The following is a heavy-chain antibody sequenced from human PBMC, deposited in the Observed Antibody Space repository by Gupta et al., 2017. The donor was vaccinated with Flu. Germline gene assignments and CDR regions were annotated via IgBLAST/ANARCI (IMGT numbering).Heavy chain of an antibody. V-gene: IGHV3-9*01. J-gene: IGHJ6*02. Sequence: ELQLVESGGGLVQPGRSLRLSCAASGFTFGDYAMHWVRQAPGKGLELVSGLGWNGDRIYYVDSVQGRFTISRDNAKSSLYLQMNSLRPEDTAMYFCVKDINGVEAVASYGLDVWGQGTTVTVSS. CDR1: GFTFGDYA. CDR2: LGWNGDRI. CDR3: VKDINGVEAVASYGLDV. D-gene: IGHD6-19*01.